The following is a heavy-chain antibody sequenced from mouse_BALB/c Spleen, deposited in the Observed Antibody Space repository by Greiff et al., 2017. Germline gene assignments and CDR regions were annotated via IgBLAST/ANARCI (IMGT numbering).Heavy chain of an antibody. V-gene: IGHV5-4*02. D-gene: IGHD4-1*01. CDR1: GFTFSDYY. CDR3: ARDLGYYAMDY. CDR2: ISDGGSYT. J-gene: IGHJ4*01. Sequence: EVKLVESGGGLVKPGGSLKLSCAASGFTFSDYYMYWVRQTPEKRLEWVATISDGGSYTYYPDSVKGRFTISRDNAKNNLYLQMSSLKSEDTAMYYCARDLGYYAMDYGGQGTSVTVAS.